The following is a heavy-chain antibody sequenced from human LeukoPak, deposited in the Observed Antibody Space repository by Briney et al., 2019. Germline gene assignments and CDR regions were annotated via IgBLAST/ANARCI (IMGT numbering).Heavy chain of an antibody. CDR3: ARGPMVYYGSGSYHRYNWFDP. CDR1: GVSFSGYY. D-gene: IGHD3-10*01. CDR2: INHSGSN. J-gene: IGHJ5*02. V-gene: IGHV4-34*01. Sequence: SETLSLTCAVYGVSFSGYYWSWLRQPPGKGREWIGEINHSGSNNYNPPLKSGVTISVDTSKNQFSLKLSSVTAADTAVYYCARGPMVYYGSGSYHRYNWFDPWGQGTLGTVSS.